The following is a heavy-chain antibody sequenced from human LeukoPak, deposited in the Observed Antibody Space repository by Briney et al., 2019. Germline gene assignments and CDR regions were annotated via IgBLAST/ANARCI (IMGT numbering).Heavy chain of an antibody. V-gene: IGHV3-21*01. CDR1: GFTFSSYS. J-gene: IGHJ4*02. CDR2: ISSSSSYI. Sequence: GGSLRLSCAASGFTFSSYSMNWVSQAPGKGLEWVSSISSSSSYIYYADSVKGRFTISRDNAKNPLYLQMNSLRAEDTAVYYCARDNSGSYFDYWGQGTLVTVSS. CDR3: ARDNSGSYFDY. D-gene: IGHD1-26*01.